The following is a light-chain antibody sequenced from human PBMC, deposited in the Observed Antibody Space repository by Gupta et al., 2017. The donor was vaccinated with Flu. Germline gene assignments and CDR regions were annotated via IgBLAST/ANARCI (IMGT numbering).Light chain of an antibody. V-gene: IGLV3-21*02. J-gene: IGLJ1*01. CDR3: QVWDSSSDQNYV. CDR1: NIGSKS. CDR2: DDS. Sequence: SYVLPQPPSVSVPPGQTARSTCGGNNIGSKSVHWYQQKPGQAPVLVVYDDSDRPSGSPERFSGSNSGNTATLTISRVEAGDEADYYCQVWDSSSDQNYVFGTGTKVTVL.